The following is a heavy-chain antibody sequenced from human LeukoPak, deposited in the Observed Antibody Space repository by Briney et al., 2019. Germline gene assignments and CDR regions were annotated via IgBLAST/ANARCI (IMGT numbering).Heavy chain of an antibody. Sequence: ASVKVSCKASGGTFSSYAISWVRQAPGQGLEWIGRIIPILGIANYAQKFQGRVTITADKSTSTAYMELSSLRSEDTAVYYCARDPGSGSYEGYWGQGTLVTVSS. CDR1: GGTFSSYA. V-gene: IGHV1-69*04. D-gene: IGHD3-10*01. CDR2: IIPILGIA. CDR3: ARDPGSGSYEGY. J-gene: IGHJ4*02.